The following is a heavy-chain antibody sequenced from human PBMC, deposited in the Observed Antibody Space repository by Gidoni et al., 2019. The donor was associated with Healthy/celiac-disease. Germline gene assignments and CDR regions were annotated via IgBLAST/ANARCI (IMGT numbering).Heavy chain of an antibody. CDR3: ARTVSSVDTAMAYFDY. CDR1: GFTFSDYY. D-gene: IGHD5-18*01. CDR2: ISSSSSYT. Sequence: QVQLVESGGGLVKPGGSLRLSCAASGFTFSDYYMSWIRQAPGKGLEWVSYISSSSSYTNYADSVKGRFTISRDNAKNSLYLQMNSLRAEDTAVYYCARTVSSVDTAMAYFDYWGQGTLVTVSS. J-gene: IGHJ4*02. V-gene: IGHV3-11*05.